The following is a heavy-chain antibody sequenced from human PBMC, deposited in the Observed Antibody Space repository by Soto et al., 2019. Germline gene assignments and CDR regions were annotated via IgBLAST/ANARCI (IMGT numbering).Heavy chain of an antibody. CDR3: ARSIAARLNWFDP. Sequence: GGSLRLSCAASGFTFSSYWMHWVRQAPGEGLVWVSRINSDGTNLNYADSVKGRFTISRDNAKNSLYLPMNSLRAEDTAVYYCARSIAARLNWFDPWGQGTLVTVSS. CDR1: GFTFSSYW. J-gene: IGHJ5*02. CDR2: INSDGTNL. V-gene: IGHV3-74*01. D-gene: IGHD6-6*01.